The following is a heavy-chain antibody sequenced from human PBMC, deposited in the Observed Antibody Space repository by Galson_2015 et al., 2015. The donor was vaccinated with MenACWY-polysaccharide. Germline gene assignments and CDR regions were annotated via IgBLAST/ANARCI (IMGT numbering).Heavy chain of an antibody. D-gene: IGHD3-22*01. CDR1: GYTFTSYG. V-gene: IGHV1-18*01. J-gene: IGHJ1*01. Sequence: SVKVSCKASGYTFTSYGISWVRQAPGQGLEWMGWISAYNGNTNYAQKLQGRVTMTTDTSTSTAYMELRSLRSDDTAVYYCARGVGYYDSSGYLPSSQHWGQGTLVTVSS. CDR3: ARGVGYYDSSGYLPSSQH. CDR2: ISAYNGNT.